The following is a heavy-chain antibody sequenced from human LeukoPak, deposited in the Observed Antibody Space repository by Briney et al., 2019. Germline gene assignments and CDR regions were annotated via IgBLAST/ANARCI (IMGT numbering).Heavy chain of an antibody. CDR1: GYTFTSYY. J-gene: IGHJ6*02. Sequence: ASVTVSCKASGYTFTSYYMHWVRQAPGQGLEWMGIINPSGGSTSYAQKFQGRVTMTRDTSTSTVYMELSSLRSEDTAVYYCARDRPPYDFWSGYLPAPKGEYGMDVWGQGTAVTVSS. CDR2: INPSGGST. V-gene: IGHV1-46*01. CDR3: ARDRPPYDFWSGYLPAPKGEYGMDV. D-gene: IGHD3-3*01.